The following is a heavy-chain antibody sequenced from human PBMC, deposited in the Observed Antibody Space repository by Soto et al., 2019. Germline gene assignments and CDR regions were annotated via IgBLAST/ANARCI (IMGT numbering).Heavy chain of an antibody. D-gene: IGHD1-26*01. CDR2: ISGDNTKT. Sequence: QVQLVQSGPEVKKPGASVKVSCRTSGYTFTAYGIIWVRQAPGQGLEWMAWISGDNTKTKVAQKFLGRVTMTTDTPTSTAYMNLRRLRSDDTAVYYCVREGDLEFYFDYWGQGTLVTVSS. CDR1: GYTFTAYG. V-gene: IGHV1-18*04. CDR3: VREGDLEFYFDY. J-gene: IGHJ4*02.